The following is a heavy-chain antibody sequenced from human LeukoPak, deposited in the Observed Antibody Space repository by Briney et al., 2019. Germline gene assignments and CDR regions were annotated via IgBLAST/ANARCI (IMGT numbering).Heavy chain of an antibody. D-gene: IGHD6-13*01. V-gene: IGHV1-18*01. J-gene: IGHJ4*02. Sequence: ASVKVSFKASGYTFTSYGISWVRQAPGQGLEWMGWISAYNGNTNYAQKLQGRVTMTTDTSTSTAYLELRSLRSDDTAVYYCARRSSSWYPDYWGQGTLVTVSS. CDR1: GYTFTSYG. CDR3: ARRSSSWYPDY. CDR2: ISAYNGNT.